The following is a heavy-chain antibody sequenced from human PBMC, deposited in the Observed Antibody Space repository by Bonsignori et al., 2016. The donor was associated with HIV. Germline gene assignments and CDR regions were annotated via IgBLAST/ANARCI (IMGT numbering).Heavy chain of an antibody. J-gene: IGHJ6*03. V-gene: IGHV1-69*01. CDR2: IIPIFGTA. D-gene: IGHD3-3*01. CDR3: ARGLRFLESLNTGYYYYMDV. Sequence: WVRQAPGQGLEWMGGIIPIFGTANYAQKFQGRVTITADESTSTAYMELSSLRSEDTAVYYCARGLRFLESLNTGYYYYMDVWGKGTTVTVSS.